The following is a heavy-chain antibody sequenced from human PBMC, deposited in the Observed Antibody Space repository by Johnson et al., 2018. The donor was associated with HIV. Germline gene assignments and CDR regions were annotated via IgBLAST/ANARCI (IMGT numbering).Heavy chain of an antibody. CDR3: AKESAFDI. Sequence: VQLVESGGGLVQPGGSLRLSCAASAFTFSRYWMSWIRQAPGKGLEWVSYIASSDSPIYYDDSVKGRFTISRDNSKNTLYLQMNSLRAEDTAVYYCAKESAFDIWGQGTMVTVSS. V-gene: IGHV3-48*01. CDR2: IASSDSPI. J-gene: IGHJ3*02. CDR1: AFTFSRYW.